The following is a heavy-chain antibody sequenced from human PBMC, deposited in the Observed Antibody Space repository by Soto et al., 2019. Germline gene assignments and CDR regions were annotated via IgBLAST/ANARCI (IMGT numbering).Heavy chain of an antibody. CDR3: ARDVGYYGSGSYNNWFDP. J-gene: IGHJ5*02. V-gene: IGHV3-33*01. CDR1: GFTFSSYG. CDR2: IWYDGSNK. Sequence: GGSLRLSCAASGFTFSSYGMHWVRQAPGKGLEWVAVIWYDGSNKYYADSVKGRFTIPRDNSKNTLYLQMNSLRAEDTAVYYCARDVGYYGSGSYNNWFDPWGQGTLVTVSS. D-gene: IGHD3-10*01.